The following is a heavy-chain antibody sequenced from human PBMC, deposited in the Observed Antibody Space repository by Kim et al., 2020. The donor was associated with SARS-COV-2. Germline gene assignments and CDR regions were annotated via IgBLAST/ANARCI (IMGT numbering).Heavy chain of an antibody. CDR3: ARDPHSRLRGVTYSYYGMDV. V-gene: IGHV3-30-3*01. D-gene: IGHD3-10*01. CDR1: GFTFSSCA. CDR2: ISYDGSNK. J-gene: IGHJ6*02. Sequence: GGSLRLSCAASGFTFSSCAMHWVRQAPGKGLEWVAVISYDGSNKYYADSVKDRFTISRDNSKNTLYLQMNSLRAEDTALYYCARDPHSRLRGVTYSYYGMDVWGQGTTVTVSS.